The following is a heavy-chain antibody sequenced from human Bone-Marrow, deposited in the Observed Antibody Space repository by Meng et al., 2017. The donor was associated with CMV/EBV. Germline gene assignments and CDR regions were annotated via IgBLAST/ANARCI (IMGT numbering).Heavy chain of an antibody. CDR3: ARDRVRSIAARKGWFDP. D-gene: IGHD6-6*01. V-gene: IGHV1-2*02. J-gene: IGHJ5*02. CDR2: INPNSGGT. CDR1: GYTFTGYY. Sequence: ASVKVSCKASGYTFTGYYMHWVRQAPGQGLEWMGWINPNSGGTNYAQKFQGRVTMTRDTSISTAYMELSRLRSDDTAVYYCARDRVRSIAARKGWFDPWGQGTRVTGSS.